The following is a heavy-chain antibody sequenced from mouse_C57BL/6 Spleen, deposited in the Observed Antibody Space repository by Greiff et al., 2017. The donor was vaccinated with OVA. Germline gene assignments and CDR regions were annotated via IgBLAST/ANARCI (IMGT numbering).Heavy chain of an antibody. J-gene: IGHJ3*01. D-gene: IGHD2-2*01. CDR2: IYPASGST. V-gene: IGHV1-55*01. CDR3: AREGYYGYSGFAY. CDR1: GYTFTSYW. Sequence: QVQLQQPGAELVKPGASVKMSCKASGYTFTSYWITWVKQRPGQGLEWIGDIYPASGSTNYNEKFKGKATLTVDTSSSTAYMQLSSLTSEDSAVYYCAREGYYGYSGFAYWGQGTLVTVSS.